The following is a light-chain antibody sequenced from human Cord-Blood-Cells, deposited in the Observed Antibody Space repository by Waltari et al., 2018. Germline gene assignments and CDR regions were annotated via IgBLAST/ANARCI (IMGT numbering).Light chain of an antibody. J-gene: IGLJ2*01. CDR1: SSNIGSNT. CDR2: SNN. CDR3: AAWDDSLNGQVV. Sequence: QSVLTQPPSASGTPGQRVTISCSGSSSNIGSNTVNWYQQLPGTAPKLLFYSNNQRPSGVPDRVSGSKSGTSASLAISGLQSEDEADYYCAAWDDSLNGQVVFGGGTKLTVL. V-gene: IGLV1-44*01.